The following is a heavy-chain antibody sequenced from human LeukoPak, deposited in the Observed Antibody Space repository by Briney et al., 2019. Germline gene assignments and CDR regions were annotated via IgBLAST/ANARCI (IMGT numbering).Heavy chain of an antibody. J-gene: IGHJ6*02. CDR3: ASLYYYGSGPLMDV. D-gene: IGHD3-10*01. V-gene: IGHV4-59*01. Sequence: PSETLSLTRTFSRGSITSYYWSWIRQPPGKGLEWIGYTDYSGSANYNPSLKCRVTISVDASKYQFSLRLSSVTAADTAVYYCASLYYYGSGPLMDVWGQGTTVTVSS. CDR1: RGSITSYY. CDR2: TDYSGSA.